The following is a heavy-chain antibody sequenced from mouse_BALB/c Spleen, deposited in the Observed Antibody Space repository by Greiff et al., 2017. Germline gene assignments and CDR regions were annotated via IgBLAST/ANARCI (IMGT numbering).Heavy chain of an antibody. J-gene: IGHJ2*01. CDR1: GFSLTSYG. CDR3: ARGDLLLYFDY. V-gene: IGHV2-2*02. CDR2: IWSGGST. Sequence: VKLMESGPGLVQPSQSLSITCTVSGFSLTSYGVHWVRQSPGKGLEWLGVIWSGGSTDYNAAFISRLSISKDNSKSQVFFKMNSLQANDTAIYYCARGDLLLYFDYWGQGTTLTVSS. D-gene: IGHD1-1*01.